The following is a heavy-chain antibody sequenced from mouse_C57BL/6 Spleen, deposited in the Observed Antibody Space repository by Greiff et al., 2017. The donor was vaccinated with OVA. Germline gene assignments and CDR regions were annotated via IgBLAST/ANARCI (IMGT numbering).Heavy chain of an antibody. Sequence: QVQLKQPGAELVRPGSSVKLSCKASGYTFTSYWMHWVKQRPIQGLEWIGNIDPSDSETHYNQKFKDKATLTVDKSSSTAYMQLSSLTSEDSAVYYCASQLLNYAMDYWGQGTSVTVSS. V-gene: IGHV1-52*01. CDR3: ASQLLNYAMDY. J-gene: IGHJ4*01. D-gene: IGHD2-1*01. CDR2: IDPSDSET. CDR1: GYTFTSYW.